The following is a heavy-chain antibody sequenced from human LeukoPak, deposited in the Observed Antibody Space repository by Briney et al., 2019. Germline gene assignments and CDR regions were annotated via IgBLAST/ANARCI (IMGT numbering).Heavy chain of an antibody. CDR2: ISSSSSYI. CDR3: ARVPYYSSSCDY. CDR1: GFTFSSYS. V-gene: IGHV3-21*01. D-gene: IGHD6-13*01. J-gene: IGHJ4*02. Sequence: GGSLRLSCAASGFTFSSYSMNWVRQAPGKGLEGVSSISSSSSYIYYADSVKGRFTISRDNAKDSLYLQMNSLRAEDTAVYYCARVPYYSSSCDYWGQGTLVTVSS.